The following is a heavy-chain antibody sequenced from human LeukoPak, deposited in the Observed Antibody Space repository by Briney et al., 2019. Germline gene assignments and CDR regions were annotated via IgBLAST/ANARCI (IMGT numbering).Heavy chain of an antibody. Sequence: PSETLSLTCTVSGYSISSGYYWGWIRQPPGKGLEGIGCIYHSGSTYYNPSLKSRVTISVDTSKNQFSLKLSSVTAADTAVYYCARGESRAADFDYWGQGTLVAVSS. J-gene: IGHJ4*02. CDR2: IYHSGST. V-gene: IGHV4-38-2*02. CDR1: GYSISSGYY. CDR3: ARGESRAADFDY. D-gene: IGHD6-13*01.